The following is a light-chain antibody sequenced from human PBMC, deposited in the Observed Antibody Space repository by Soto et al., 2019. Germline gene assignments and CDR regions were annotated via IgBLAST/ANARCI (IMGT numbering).Light chain of an antibody. J-gene: IGKJ5*01. CDR3: QQRSNWQIT. V-gene: IGKV3-11*01. CDR2: DAS. Sequence: EIVLTQSPATLSLSPGERATLSCRASQSVSSYLAWYQQKPGQAPRLLIYDASNRATGIPARFSGSGSGTDFTLTTSSLYPEAFAVYYCQQRSNWQITFGQGTRMEIK. CDR1: QSVSSY.